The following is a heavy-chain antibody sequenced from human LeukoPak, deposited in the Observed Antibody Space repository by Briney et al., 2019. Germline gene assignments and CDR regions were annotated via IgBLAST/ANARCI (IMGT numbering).Heavy chain of an antibody. CDR2: IYYSGST. CDR1: GGSISSYY. Sequence: SETLSLTCTVSGGSISSYYWSWIRQPPGKGLEWIGYIYYSGSTNYNPSLKSRVTISVDTSKTQFSLKLSSVTAADTAVYYCAGEGANYYGSGSSYLDAFDIWGQGTMVTVSS. V-gene: IGHV4-59*01. J-gene: IGHJ3*02. D-gene: IGHD3-10*01. CDR3: AGEGANYYGSGSSYLDAFDI.